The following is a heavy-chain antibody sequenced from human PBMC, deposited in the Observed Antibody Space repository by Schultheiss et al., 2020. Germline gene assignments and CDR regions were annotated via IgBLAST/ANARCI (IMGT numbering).Heavy chain of an antibody. CDR3: ARTRYRDSSSCFDY. V-gene: IGHV3-NL1*01. Sequence: GGSLRLSCAASGFTFDDYAMHWVRQAPGKGLEWVSIIYSGGSTYYADSVKGRFTISRDNSKNTLYLQMNSLRAEDTAVYYCARTRYRDSSSCFDYWGQGTLVTVSS. J-gene: IGHJ4*02. CDR1: GFTFDDYA. CDR2: IYSGGST. D-gene: IGHD6-6*01.